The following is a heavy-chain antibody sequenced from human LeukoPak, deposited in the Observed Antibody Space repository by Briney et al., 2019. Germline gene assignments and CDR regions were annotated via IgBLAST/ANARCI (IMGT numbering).Heavy chain of an antibody. CDR3: ARGAAAGTPYDAFDI. CDR1: GGSISSYY. Sequence: PSETLSLTCTVSGGSISSYYWSWIRQPPGKGLEWIGYIYYSGSTNYNPSLKSRVTISVDTSKNQFSLKLSSVTAADTAVYYCARGAAAGTPYDAFDIWGQGTMVTVSS. D-gene: IGHD6-13*01. J-gene: IGHJ3*02. V-gene: IGHV4-59*01. CDR2: IYYSGST.